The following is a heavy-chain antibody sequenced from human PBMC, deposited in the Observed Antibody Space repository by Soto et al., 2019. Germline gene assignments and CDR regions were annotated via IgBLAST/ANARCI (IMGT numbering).Heavy chain of an antibody. CDR2: ISFDGSSQ. CDR1: GFTFSSYA. J-gene: IGHJ4*02. V-gene: IGHV3-30-3*01. D-gene: IGHD2-2*01. Sequence: PGGSLRLSCAPSGFTFSSYAIHWVRQTPGKGLEWLAVISFDGSSQYYADPVKGRFTISRDNSKRTLFLQMDSLRPGDTAVYYCVREFTMTRREGDYWGQGTQVTVSS. CDR3: VREFTMTRREGDY.